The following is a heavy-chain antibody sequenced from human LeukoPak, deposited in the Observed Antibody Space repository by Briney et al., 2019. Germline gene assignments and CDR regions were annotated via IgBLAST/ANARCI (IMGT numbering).Heavy chain of an antibody. D-gene: IGHD3-22*01. Sequence: SETLSLTCTVSGGSISSGGYYWSWIRQHPGKGLEWIGYIYYSGSTNYNPSLKSRVTMSEDTSKNQFSLKLSSVTAADTAVYYCARATRLPVGLYYYDSSGYYYYFDYWGQGTLVTVSS. CDR3: ARATRLPVGLYYYDSSGYYYYFDY. J-gene: IGHJ4*02. CDR1: GGSISSGGYY. V-gene: IGHV4-61*08. CDR2: IYYSGST.